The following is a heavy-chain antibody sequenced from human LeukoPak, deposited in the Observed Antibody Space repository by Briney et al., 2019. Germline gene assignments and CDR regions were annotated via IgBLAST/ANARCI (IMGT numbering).Heavy chain of an antibody. V-gene: IGHV3-9*01. Sequence: GGSLRLSCAASGFTFDDYAMHWVRQAPGKGLEWVSGISRNSDSIAYADSVGGRFTISRDNAKNSLYLQINSLRAEDTALYYCARRAFSGYHYYFDYWGQGTLVTVSS. D-gene: IGHD5-12*01. J-gene: IGHJ4*02. CDR3: ARRAFSGYHYYFDY. CDR2: ISRNSDSI. CDR1: GFTFDDYA.